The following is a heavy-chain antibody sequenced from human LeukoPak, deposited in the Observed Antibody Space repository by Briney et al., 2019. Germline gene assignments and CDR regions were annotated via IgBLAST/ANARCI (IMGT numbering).Heavy chain of an antibody. CDR2: IYHSGST. CDR1: GYSISSGFY. CDR3: AGTLRDGYNKGGFDY. J-gene: IGHJ4*02. V-gene: IGHV4-38-2*01. D-gene: IGHD5-24*01. Sequence: SETLSLTCAVSGYSISSGFYWGWIRQPPRKGLEWIGSIYHSGSTYYNPSLKSRVTISVDTSKNQFSLKLSSVTAADTAVYYCAGTLRDGYNKGGFDYWGQGTLVTVSS.